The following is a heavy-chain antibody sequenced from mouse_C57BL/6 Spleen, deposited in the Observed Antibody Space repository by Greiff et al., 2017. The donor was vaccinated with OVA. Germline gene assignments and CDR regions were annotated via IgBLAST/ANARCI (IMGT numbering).Heavy chain of an antibody. J-gene: IGHJ2*01. CDR3: ARYGSHYGSSPHYCDY. D-gene: IGHD1-1*01. Sequence: QVQLQQSGAELVKPGASVKISCKASGYAFSSYWMNWVKQRPGKGLEWIGQIYPGDGDTNYNGKFKGKATLTADKSSSTAYMQLSSLTSEDSAVYFCARYGSHYGSSPHYCDYWGQGTTLTVSS. V-gene: IGHV1-80*01. CDR2: IYPGDGDT. CDR1: GYAFSSYW.